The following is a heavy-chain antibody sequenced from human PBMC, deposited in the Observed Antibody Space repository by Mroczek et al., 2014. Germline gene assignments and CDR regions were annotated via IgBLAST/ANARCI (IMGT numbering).Heavy chain of an antibody. V-gene: IGHV1-8*01. J-gene: IGHJ3*02. CDR1: GYTFTSYD. D-gene: IGHD2-2*01. Sequence: QVQLVQSGAEVKKPGASVKVSCKASGYTFTSYDINWVRQATGQGLEWMGWMNPNSGNTGYAQKFQGRVTMTRNTSISTAYMELSSLRSEDTAVYYCATYCSSTSCYGENAFDIWGQGTMVTVSS. CDR3: ATYCSSTSCYGENAFDI. CDR2: MNPNSGNT.